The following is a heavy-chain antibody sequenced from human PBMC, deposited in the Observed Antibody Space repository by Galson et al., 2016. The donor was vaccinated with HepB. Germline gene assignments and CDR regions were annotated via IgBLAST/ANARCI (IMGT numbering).Heavy chain of an antibody. CDR1: GFTFSSYS. J-gene: IGHJ4*02. CDR2: ICSSSSYI. CDR3: ASEGPVDTYPGDYLDY. V-gene: IGHV3-21*01. Sequence: SLRLSCAASGFTFSSYSMNWVRQAPGKGLEWVSSICSSSSYIYYAASVKGRFTISRDNANNSLYLQMNSLRAEDTAGYYCASEGPVDTYPGDYLDYWGQGTLVTVSS. D-gene: IGHD5-18*01.